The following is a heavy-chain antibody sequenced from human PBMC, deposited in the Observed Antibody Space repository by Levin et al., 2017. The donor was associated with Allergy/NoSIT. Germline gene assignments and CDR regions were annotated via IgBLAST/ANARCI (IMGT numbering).Heavy chain of an antibody. J-gene: IGHJ6*02. CDR2: IYYSGST. CDR1: GGSISSSSYY. Sequence: SETLSLTCTVSGGSISSSSYYWGWIRQPPGKGLEWIGSIYYSGSTYYNPSLKSRVTISVDTSKNQFSLKLSSVTAADTAVYYCAGPRYYYYGMDVWGQGTTVTVSS. CDR3: AGPRYYYYGMDV. V-gene: IGHV4-39*01.